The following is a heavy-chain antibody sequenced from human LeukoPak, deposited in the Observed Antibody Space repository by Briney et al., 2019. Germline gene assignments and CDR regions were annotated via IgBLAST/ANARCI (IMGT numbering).Heavy chain of an antibody. V-gene: IGHV3-30*02. Sequence: PGGSLRLSCAASGFTFSSYGMHWVRQAPGKGLEWVAFIRYDGSNKYYADSVKGRFTISRDNSKNTLYLQMNSLRAEDTAVYYCAKGRYSSGWYVEGPFDYWGQGTLVTVSS. J-gene: IGHJ4*02. CDR3: AKGRYSSGWYVEGPFDY. CDR1: GFTFSSYG. D-gene: IGHD6-19*01. CDR2: IRYDGSNK.